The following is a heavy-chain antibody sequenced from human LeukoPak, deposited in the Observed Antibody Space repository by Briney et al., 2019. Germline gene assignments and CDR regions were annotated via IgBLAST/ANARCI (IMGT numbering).Heavy chain of an antibody. CDR2: IYYSGST. Sequence: SKTLSLTCTVSGGSISSGDYYWSWIRQPPGKGLEWIGYIYYSGSTYYNPSLKSRVTISVDTSKNQFSLKLSSVTAADTALYYCARTITGYNWFDPWGQGTLVTVSS. D-gene: IGHD3-10*01. CDR1: GGSISSGDYY. J-gene: IGHJ5*02. V-gene: IGHV4-30-4*08. CDR3: ARTITGYNWFDP.